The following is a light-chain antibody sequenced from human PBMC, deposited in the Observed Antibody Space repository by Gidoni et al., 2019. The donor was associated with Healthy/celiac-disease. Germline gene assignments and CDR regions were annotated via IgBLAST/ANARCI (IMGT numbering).Light chain of an antibody. CDR3: AAWDDSLNGVV. CDR1: SSNIGINT. J-gene: IGLJ2*01. CDR2: SNN. Sequence: SVLPTPPPASGPPGRRVTISSSGSSSNIGINTVNWYQQLPGTAPKLLIYSNNQRPSGVPDRFSGSKSGTSASLAISGLQSEDEADYYCAAWDDSLNGVVFGGGTKLTVL. V-gene: IGLV1-44*01.